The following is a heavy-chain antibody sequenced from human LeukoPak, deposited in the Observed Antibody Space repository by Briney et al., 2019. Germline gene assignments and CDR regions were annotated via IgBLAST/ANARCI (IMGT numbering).Heavy chain of an antibody. CDR2: ISYDGSNK. CDR3: ARAYLRLGELSALDY. J-gene: IGHJ4*02. CDR1: RFTFSSYA. V-gene: IGHV3-30*04. Sequence: PGRSLRLSCAASRFTFSSYAMHWVRQAPGKGLEWVAVISYDGSNKYYADSVKGRFTISRDNSKNTLYLQMNSLRAEDTAVYYCARAYLRLGELSALDYWGQGTLVTVSS. D-gene: IGHD3-16*02.